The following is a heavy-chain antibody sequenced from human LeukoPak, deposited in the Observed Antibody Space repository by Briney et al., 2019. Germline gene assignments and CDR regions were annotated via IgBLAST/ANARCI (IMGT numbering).Heavy chain of an antibody. J-gene: IGHJ4*02. V-gene: IGHV1-69*05. CDR2: IIPIFGTA. D-gene: IGHD4-23*01. CDR1: GGTFSSYA. Sequence: SVKVSCKASGGTFSSYAISWVRQAPGQGLEWMGRIIPIFGTANYAQKFQGRVTITTDESTSTAYMELSSLRSEDTAVYYCARDPLRSYGGGTFDYWGQGTLVTVSS. CDR3: ARDPLRSYGGGTFDY.